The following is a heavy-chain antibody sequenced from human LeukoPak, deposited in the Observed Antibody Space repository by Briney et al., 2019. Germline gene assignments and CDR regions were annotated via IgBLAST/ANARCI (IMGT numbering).Heavy chain of an antibody. Sequence: SETLSLTCTVSGGSISSYYWSWLRQPPGKGLEWVGYIYYSGSTNYNPSLKSRVTISVDTSNNQFSLKLSSVTAADTAVYYCAREVSSGSYYGMDVWGQGTTVTVSS. CDR1: GGSISSYY. V-gene: IGHV4-59*01. CDR2: IYYSGST. J-gene: IGHJ6*02. CDR3: AREVSSGSYYGMDV. D-gene: IGHD1-26*01.